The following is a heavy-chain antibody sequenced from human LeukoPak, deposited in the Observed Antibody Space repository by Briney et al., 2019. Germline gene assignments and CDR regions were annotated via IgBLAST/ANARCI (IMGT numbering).Heavy chain of an antibody. CDR1: GYTFTSYD. J-gene: IGHJ3*02. V-gene: IGHV1-8*01. CDR3: TRGLVVLSATSWAFDI. D-gene: IGHD2-15*01. Sequence: ASVKVSCKASGYTFTSYDIHWVRQATGQGLEWMGWMNPNSGNIGYAQKFQARVSMTRNTSISTAYMELSSLRSEDTAVYYCTRGLVVLSATSWAFDIWGHGTMVTVSS. CDR2: MNPNSGNI.